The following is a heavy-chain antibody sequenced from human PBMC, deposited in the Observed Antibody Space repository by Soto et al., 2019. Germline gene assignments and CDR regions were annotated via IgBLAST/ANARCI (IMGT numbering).Heavy chain of an antibody. CDR1: GGSISSGGYY. CDR2: IYYSGST. V-gene: IGHV4-31*03. CDR3: AREPVRIQGPAIYYYYGMDV. J-gene: IGHJ6*02. Sequence: KPSETLSLTCTVSGGSISSGGYYWSWIRQHPGKGLEWIGYIYYSGSTYYNPSLKSRVTISVDTSKNQFSLKLSSVTAADTAVYYCAREPVRIQGPAIYYYYGMDVWGQGTTVTVSS. D-gene: IGHD5-18*01.